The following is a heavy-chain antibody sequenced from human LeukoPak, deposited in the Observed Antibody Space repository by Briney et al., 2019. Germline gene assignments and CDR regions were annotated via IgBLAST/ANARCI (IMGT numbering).Heavy chain of an antibody. CDR2: IYYSGST. Sequence: PSETLSLTCTVSGGSISSYYWSWIRQPPGKGLEWIGYIYYSGSTNYNPSLKSRVTISVDTSKNQFSLKLSSVTAADTAVYYCARQVIYNWFDPWGQGTLVTGSS. D-gene: IGHD3-3*02. CDR1: GGSISSYY. V-gene: IGHV4-59*08. J-gene: IGHJ5*02. CDR3: ARQVIYNWFDP.